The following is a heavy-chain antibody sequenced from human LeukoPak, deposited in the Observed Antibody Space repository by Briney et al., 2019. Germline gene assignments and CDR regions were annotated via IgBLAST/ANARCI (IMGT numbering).Heavy chain of an antibody. CDR1: GFTFSSYG. Sequence: GSLRLSCAASGFTFSSYGMHWVRQAPGKGLEWVAVISYDGSNKYYADSVEGRFTISRDNSKNTLYLQMNSLRAEDTAVYYCARGGRKAVAGTPNWFDPWGRGTLVTVSS. J-gene: IGHJ5*02. V-gene: IGHV3-30*03. CDR3: ARGGRKAVAGTPNWFDP. D-gene: IGHD6-19*01. CDR2: ISYDGSNK.